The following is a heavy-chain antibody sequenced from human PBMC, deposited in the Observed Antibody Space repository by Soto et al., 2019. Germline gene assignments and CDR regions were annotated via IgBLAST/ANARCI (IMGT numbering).Heavy chain of an antibody. CDR1: GGSISSYY. Sequence: SETLSLTCTVSGGSISSYYWSWIRQPPGKGLEWIGYIYYSGSTNYNPSPKSRVTISVDTSKNQFSLKLSSVTAADTAVYYCARWWSGSRQGFDPWGQGTLVTVSS. V-gene: IGHV4-59*01. D-gene: IGHD3-3*01. CDR3: ARWWSGSRQGFDP. J-gene: IGHJ5*02. CDR2: IYYSGST.